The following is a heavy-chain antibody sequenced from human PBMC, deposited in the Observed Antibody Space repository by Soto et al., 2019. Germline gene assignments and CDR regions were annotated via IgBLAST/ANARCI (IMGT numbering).Heavy chain of an antibody. J-gene: IGHJ6*02. CDR1: GYTFTSYG. V-gene: IGHV1-18*01. CDR3: ARDLGVVVVPAAIGDYYYYYGMDG. D-gene: IGHD2-2*01. CDR2: ISAYNGNT. Sequence: ASVKVSCKASGYTFTSYGISWVRQAPGQGLEWMGWISAYNGNTNYAQKLQGRVTMTTDTSTSTAYMELRSLRSDDTAVYYCARDLGVVVVPAAIGDYYYYYGMDGWGQGTTVTFSS.